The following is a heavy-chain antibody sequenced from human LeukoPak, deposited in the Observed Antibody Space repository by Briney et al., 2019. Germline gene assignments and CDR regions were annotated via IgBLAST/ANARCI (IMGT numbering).Heavy chain of an antibody. V-gene: IGHV3-23*01. D-gene: IGHD2-2*01. J-gene: IGHJ5*02. CDR1: GFTFSSYA. CDR2: ISGSGGST. CDR3: AKDSSVVPAAPPGQFDP. Sequence: QPGRTLGLSCAASGFTFSSYAMSWIRQAPGKGLEWVSAISGSGGSTYYSDSVKGRFTISRDNSKNTLYLQMNSLRAEDTAVYYCAKDSSVVPAAPPGQFDPWGQGTLVTVSS.